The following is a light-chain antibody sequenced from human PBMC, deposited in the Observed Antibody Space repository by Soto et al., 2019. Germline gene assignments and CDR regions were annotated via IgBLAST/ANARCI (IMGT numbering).Light chain of an antibody. CDR2: GAS. CDR3: HQYGRSPHT. CDR1: QSVNNKY. V-gene: IGKV3-20*01. J-gene: IGKJ2*01. Sequence: TVFTQSPDTPSLSPGERATLSLKASQSVNNKYLAWYQHKPGRPPRLLIYGASTRASGIPDNFSGSGSGTHFTLTISKLEPDDFAVYYCHQYGRSPHTFGQGTKVDIK.